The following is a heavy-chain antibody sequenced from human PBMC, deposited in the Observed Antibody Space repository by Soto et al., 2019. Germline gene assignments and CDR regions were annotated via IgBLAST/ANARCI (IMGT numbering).Heavy chain of an antibody. D-gene: IGHD5-18*01. Sequence: QVQLVQSGAEVKKPGSSVKVSCKASGGTFSCYTISWVRQAPGQGLEWMGRIIPILGIANYAQKFQGRVTITADKSTSTAYMELSSLRSEDTAVYYCARVRRIQLWLPPLDWGQGTLVTVSS. J-gene: IGHJ4*02. CDR2: IIPILGIA. CDR3: ARVRRIQLWLPPLD. V-gene: IGHV1-69*02. CDR1: GGTFSCYT.